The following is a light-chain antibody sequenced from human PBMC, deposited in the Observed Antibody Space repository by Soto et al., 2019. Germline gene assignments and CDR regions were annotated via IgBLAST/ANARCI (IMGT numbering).Light chain of an antibody. CDR1: SSDVGGYNC. CDR3: CSYTSSSTYV. Sequence: QSALTQPASVSGSPGQSITISCTGTSSDVGGYNCVSWYQQHPGKAPKLMIYDVSNRPSGVSDRFSGSKSGNTASLTISGLLAEDEADYYCCSYTSSSTYVFGTGTKVTVL. CDR2: DVS. V-gene: IGLV2-14*03. J-gene: IGLJ1*01.